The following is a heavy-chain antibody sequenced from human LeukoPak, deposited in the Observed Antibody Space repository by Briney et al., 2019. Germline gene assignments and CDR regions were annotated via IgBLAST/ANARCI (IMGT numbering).Heavy chain of an antibody. Sequence: PGGSLRLSCAASGFTFSSYAMSWVRQAPGKGLEWVSGITGRGENTYYADSVKGRFTISRDNSKNTLYLQMNSLRAEDAAIYYCARDRRLASFDYGGQGTLVTASS. D-gene: IGHD6-25*01. CDR2: ITGRGENT. J-gene: IGHJ4*02. V-gene: IGHV3-23*01. CDR3: ARDRRLASFDY. CDR1: GFTFSSYA.